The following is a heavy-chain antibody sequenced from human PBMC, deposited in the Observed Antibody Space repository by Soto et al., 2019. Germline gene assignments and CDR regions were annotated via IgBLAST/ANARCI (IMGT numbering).Heavy chain of an antibody. CDR2: IYYSGST. Sequence: SETLSLTCTVSGGSISSSSYYWGWIRQPPGKGLEWIGSIYYSGSTYYNPSLKSRVTISVDTSKNQFSLKLSSVTAADTAVYYCAGGHAHYYDSSGYPLLSYGMDVWGQGTTVTVSS. J-gene: IGHJ6*02. D-gene: IGHD3-22*01. V-gene: IGHV4-39*01. CDR1: GGSISSSSYY. CDR3: AGGHAHYYDSSGYPLLSYGMDV.